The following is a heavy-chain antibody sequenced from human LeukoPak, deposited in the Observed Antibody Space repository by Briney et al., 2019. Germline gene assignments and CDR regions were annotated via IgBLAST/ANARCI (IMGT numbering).Heavy chain of an antibody. CDR2: IYYSGNT. Sequence: NPSETLSLTCTVSGYSISSGYYWAWIRQPPGKWLEWIGSIYYSGNTYYNPSLKSRVTISLDTSKNQFSLKLSSVTAADTAVYYCARDRIAVADPPNWFDPWGQGTLVTVSS. V-gene: IGHV4-38-2*02. J-gene: IGHJ5*02. D-gene: IGHD6-19*01. CDR3: ARDRIAVADPPNWFDP. CDR1: GYSISSGYY.